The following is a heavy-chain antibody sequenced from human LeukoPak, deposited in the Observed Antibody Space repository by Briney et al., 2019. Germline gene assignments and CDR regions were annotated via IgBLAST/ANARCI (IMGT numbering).Heavy chain of an antibody. CDR3: ARDCPSKQWLAPYYYYGMDV. J-gene: IGHJ6*02. D-gene: IGHD6-19*01. V-gene: IGHV3-21*01. Sequence: GGSPRLSCAASGFTFSSYSMNWVRQAPGKGLEWVSSISSSSSYIYYADSVKGRFTISRDNAKNSLYLQMNSLRAEDTAVYYCARDCPSKQWLAPYYYYGMDVWGQGTTVTVSS. CDR1: GFTFSSYS. CDR2: ISSSSSYI.